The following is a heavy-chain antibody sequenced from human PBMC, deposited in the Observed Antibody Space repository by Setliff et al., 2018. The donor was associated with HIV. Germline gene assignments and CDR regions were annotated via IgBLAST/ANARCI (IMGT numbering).Heavy chain of an antibody. CDR3: ARVEGYCDGVSCYSDYYGMDV. V-gene: IGHV1-2*04. D-gene: IGHD2-15*01. CDR1: GYTFTGYF. J-gene: IGHJ6*02. Sequence: ASVKVSCKASGYTFTGYFMHWVRQAPGQGLGYMGWINPNSGGTNYAQKFQGWVTMTSDSSISTAYMELSRLKSDDTAVYYCARVEGYCDGVSCYSDYYGMDVWGQGTTVTVSS. CDR2: INPNSGGT.